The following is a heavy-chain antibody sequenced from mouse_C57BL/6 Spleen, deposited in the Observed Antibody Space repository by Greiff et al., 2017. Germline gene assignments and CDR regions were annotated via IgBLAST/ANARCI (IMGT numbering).Heavy chain of an antibody. J-gene: IGHJ4*01. CDR2: ISSGGSYT. Sequence: EVKLQESGGDLVKPGGSLKLSCAASGFTFSSYGMSWVRQTPDKRLEWVATISSGGSYTYYPDSVKGRFTISRDNAKNTLYLQMSSLKSEDTAMYYCARHEYDYAMDYWGQGTSVTVSS. V-gene: IGHV5-6*01. D-gene: IGHD2-10*02. CDR3: ARHEYDYAMDY. CDR1: GFTFSSYG.